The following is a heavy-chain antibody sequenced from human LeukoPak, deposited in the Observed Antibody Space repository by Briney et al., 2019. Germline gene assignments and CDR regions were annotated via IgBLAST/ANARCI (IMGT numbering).Heavy chain of an antibody. V-gene: IGHV3-48*03. Sequence: GGSLRLSCVASGFTSSSYEMNWVRQAPGKGLEWVSYISSSGSTIYYADSVEGRFTISRDNAKNSLYLQMNSLRAEDTAVYYCAGLSGYRYFDYWGQGTLVTVSS. J-gene: IGHJ4*02. CDR3: AGLSGYRYFDY. D-gene: IGHD3-3*01. CDR1: GFTSSSYE. CDR2: ISSSGSTI.